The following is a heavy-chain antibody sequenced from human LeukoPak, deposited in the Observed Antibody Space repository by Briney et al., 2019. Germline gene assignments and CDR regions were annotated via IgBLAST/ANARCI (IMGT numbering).Heavy chain of an antibody. CDR2: INHSGST. Sequence: SETLSLTCAVYGGSFSGYYWSWIRQPPGKGLEWIGEINHSGSTNYNPSLKSRVTISVDASKNQFSLKLSSVTAADTAVYYCARETTVTLFFDYWGQGTLVTVSS. CDR1: GGSFSGYY. V-gene: IGHV4-34*01. J-gene: IGHJ4*02. D-gene: IGHD4-17*01. CDR3: ARETTVTLFFDY.